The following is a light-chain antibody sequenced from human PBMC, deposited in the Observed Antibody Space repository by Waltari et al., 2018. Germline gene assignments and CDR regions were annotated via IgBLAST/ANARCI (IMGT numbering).Light chain of an antibody. CDR1: QSISNS. Sequence: DIQLTQSPSSLSASVGDRVTITCRASQSISNSLNWYQQKPGRVPKLLISSASTLQGGVPSRFSGSGSGTDFTLTINSLQPEDFATYYCLQSFDTPFFMFGPGTTVDFK. CDR3: LQSFDTPFFM. J-gene: IGKJ3*01. V-gene: IGKV1-39*01. CDR2: SAS.